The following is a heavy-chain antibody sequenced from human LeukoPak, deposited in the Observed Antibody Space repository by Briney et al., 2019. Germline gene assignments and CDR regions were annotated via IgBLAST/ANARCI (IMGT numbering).Heavy chain of an antibody. CDR1: GFTFSSYA. V-gene: IGHV3-23*01. CDR2: ISGSGGST. Sequence: GGSLRLSCAASGFTFSSYAMSWVRQAPGKGLEWVSAISGSGGSTYYADSVKGRFTISRDNSKNTLYLQMNSLRAEDTAVYYCAKDLGRYYYGSGLRLAFDIWGQGTMVTVSS. J-gene: IGHJ3*02. D-gene: IGHD3-10*01. CDR3: AKDLGRYYYGSGLRLAFDI.